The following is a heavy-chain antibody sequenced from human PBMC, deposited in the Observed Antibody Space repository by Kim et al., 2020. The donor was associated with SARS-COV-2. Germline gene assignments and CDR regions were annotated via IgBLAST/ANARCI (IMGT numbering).Heavy chain of an antibody. J-gene: IGHJ4*02. V-gene: IGHV1-2*02. CDR3: ARDMVAVAGTEIFDY. Sequence: KFHGRVTMTRDTSISTAYMELSRLRSDDTAVYYCARDMVAVAGTEIFDYWGQGTLVTVSS. D-gene: IGHD6-19*01.